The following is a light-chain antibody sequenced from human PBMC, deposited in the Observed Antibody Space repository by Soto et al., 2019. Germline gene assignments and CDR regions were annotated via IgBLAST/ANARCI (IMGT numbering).Light chain of an antibody. CDR2: SDA. Sequence: SYELTQPPSVSVTPGKTASISCGGNDIGSKGAHWYQQKPGQAPVLVIYSDADLPPVIPERFSGSNSVNLATLTITRVEAGDEADYYCQVWDSGSSHVVFGGGTKLTVL. CDR3: QVWDSGSSHVV. V-gene: IGLV3-21*04. CDR1: DIGSKG. J-gene: IGLJ2*01.